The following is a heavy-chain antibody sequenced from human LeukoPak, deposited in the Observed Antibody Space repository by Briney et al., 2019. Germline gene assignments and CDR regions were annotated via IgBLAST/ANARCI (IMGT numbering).Heavy chain of an antibody. CDR2: INPNSGGT. CDR1: GYTFTGYY. V-gene: IGHV1-2*04. CDR3: ATLGGVAAAGTNAFDI. J-gene: IGHJ3*02. D-gene: IGHD6-13*01. Sequence: ASVKVSCKASGYTFTGYYMHWVRQAPGRGLEWMGWINPNSGGTNYAQKFQGWVTMTRDTSISTAYMELSRLRSDDTAVYYCATLGGVAAAGTNAFDIWGQGTMVTVSS.